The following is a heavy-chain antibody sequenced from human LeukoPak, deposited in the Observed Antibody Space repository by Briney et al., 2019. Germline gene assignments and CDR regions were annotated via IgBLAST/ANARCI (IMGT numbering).Heavy chain of an antibody. D-gene: IGHD3-10*01. Sequence: GGSLRLSCAASGFTFSSYGMHWVRQAPGKGLEWVAVISYDGSNKYYADSVKGRFTISRDNSKNTLYLQMNSLRAEDTAVYYCAKNYGSGSLDYFTHWGQGTLVTVSS. CDR2: ISYDGSNK. V-gene: IGHV3-30*18. CDR1: GFTFSSYG. CDR3: AKNYGSGSLDYFTH. J-gene: IGHJ1*01.